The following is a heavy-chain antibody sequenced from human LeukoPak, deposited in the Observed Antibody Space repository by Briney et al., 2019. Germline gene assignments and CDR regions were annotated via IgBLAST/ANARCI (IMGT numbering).Heavy chain of an antibody. D-gene: IGHD3-10*01. J-gene: IGHJ4*02. CDR3: AKVLNYYGSGSPDY. Sequence: GGSLRLSCAASGFTFSSYAMSWVRQAPGKGLEWVPAISGSGSSTYYADSVKGRFTISRDNSKNTLYLQMNSLRAEDTAVYYCAKVLNYYGSGSPDYWGQGTLVTVSS. CDR1: GFTFSSYA. V-gene: IGHV3-23*01. CDR2: ISGSGSST.